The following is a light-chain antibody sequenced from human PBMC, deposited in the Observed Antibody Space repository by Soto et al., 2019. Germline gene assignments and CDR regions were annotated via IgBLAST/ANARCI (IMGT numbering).Light chain of an antibody. Sequence: QSALTQPASVSGSPGQSITISCTGTSSVVGGYNYVSWYQQHPGKAPKLMIYDVSNRPSGVSNRFSGSKSGNTASLTISGLQAEDEADYYRSSYTSSSTQVFGTGTKVTVL. CDR3: SSYTSSSTQV. CDR1: SSVVGGYNY. V-gene: IGLV2-14*01. J-gene: IGLJ1*01. CDR2: DVS.